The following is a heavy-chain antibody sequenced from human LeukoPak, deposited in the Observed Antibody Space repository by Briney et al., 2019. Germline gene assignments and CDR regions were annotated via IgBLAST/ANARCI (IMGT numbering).Heavy chain of an antibody. CDR2: TYYRSKWYS. J-gene: IGHJ4*02. D-gene: IGHD3-22*01. V-gene: IGHV6-1*01. CDR1: GDSVSSNSAA. Sequence: SQTLSLTCVISGDSVSSNSAAWNWIRQSPSRGLEWLGRTYYRSKWYSYSAVSVKSRITINPDTSKNQFSLQLNSVTPEDTAVYYCARDRYYYDSSGYYEPGFDYWGQGTLVTVSS. CDR3: ARDRYYYDSSGYYEPGFDY.